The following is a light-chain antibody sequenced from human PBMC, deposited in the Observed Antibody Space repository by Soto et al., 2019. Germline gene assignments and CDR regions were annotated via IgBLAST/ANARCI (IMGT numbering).Light chain of an antibody. CDR1: QSIGSW. CDR2: AAS. V-gene: IGKV1-39*01. CDR3: QQSYSTRWT. J-gene: IGKJ1*01. Sequence: GGIVTIPCRASQSIGSWLAWYQQKPGKAPNLLIYAASSLQSGVPSRFSGSGSGTDFTLTISSLQPEDFATYYCQQSYSTRWTFGQGTKVDIK.